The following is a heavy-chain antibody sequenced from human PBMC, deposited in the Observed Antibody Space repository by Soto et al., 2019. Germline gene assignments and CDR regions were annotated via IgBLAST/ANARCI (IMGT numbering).Heavy chain of an antibody. J-gene: IGHJ4*02. V-gene: IGHV3-53*01. D-gene: IGHD3-10*01. CDR3: ASPGGHGSGSYYTLAY. CDR1: GFTVSSNY. CDR2: IYSGGST. Sequence: LRLSCAASGFTVSSNYMSWVRQAPGKGLEWVSVIYSGGSTYYADSVKGRFTISRDNSKNTLYLQMNSLRAEDTAVYYCASPGGHGSGSYYTLAYWGQGTLVTVSS.